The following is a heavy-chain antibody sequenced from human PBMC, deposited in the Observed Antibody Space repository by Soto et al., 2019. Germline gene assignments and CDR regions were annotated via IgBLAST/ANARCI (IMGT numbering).Heavy chain of an antibody. D-gene: IGHD3-10*01. CDR1: GFTFSSYG. J-gene: IGHJ4*02. Sequence: GGSLRLSCAASGFTFSSYGMHWVRQAPGKGLEWVAVIWYDGSNKYYADSVKGRFTISRDNSKNTLYLQMNSLRAEDTAVYYCAIYYYGSGSYYNVPAPFDYWGQGTLVTVSS. CDR2: IWYDGSNK. CDR3: AIYYYGSGSYYNVPAPFDY. V-gene: IGHV3-33*01.